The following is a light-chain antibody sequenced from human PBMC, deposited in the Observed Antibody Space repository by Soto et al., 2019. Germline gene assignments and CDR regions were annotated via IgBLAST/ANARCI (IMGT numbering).Light chain of an antibody. CDR3: ASWDDSLNALV. V-gene: IGLV1-44*01. CDR1: SFNIGTYS. CDR2: SND. J-gene: IGLJ7*01. Sequence: QSVLAQPPSASATPGQRVTISCSGSSFNIGTYSVTWYQQLPGTAPKLLIYSNDQRPAGVPARFSGSKSGTSASLGISGLQSGDEADYYCASWDDSLNALVFGGGTHLTVL.